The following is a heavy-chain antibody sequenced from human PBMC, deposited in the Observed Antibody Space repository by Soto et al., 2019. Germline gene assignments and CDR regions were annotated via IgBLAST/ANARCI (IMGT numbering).Heavy chain of an antibody. J-gene: IGHJ6*02. CDR1: GFTFSSTGFTFSNYA. CDR3: SKGRDDVWGGPGGGMDV. Sequence: PGGSLRLSCAASGFTFSSTGFTFSNYAMNWVRQVPGKGLEWVSVISGSAYRTYYANSVKGRFTISRDNSNNTLYLQMNSLRAEDTALYYCSKGRDDVWGGPGGGMDVWGRGPMVTVSS. D-gene: IGHD3-3*01. V-gene: IGHV3-23*01. CDR2: ISGSAYRT.